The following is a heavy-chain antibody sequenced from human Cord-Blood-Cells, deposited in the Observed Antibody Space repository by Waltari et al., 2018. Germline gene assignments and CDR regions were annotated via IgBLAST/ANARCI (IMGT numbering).Heavy chain of an antibody. J-gene: IGHJ3*02. CDR3: ARGGIDNAFDI. V-gene: IGHV1-69*01. D-gene: IGHD3-16*01. CDR2: IIPIFGTA. Sequence: QVQLVNSGAEGKKPRYSVKVACKASGGTFSSFALSRVRQAPGQGLEWMGGIIPIFGTANYAQKFQGRVTITADESTSTAYMELSSLRSEDTAVYYCARGGIDNAFDIWGQGTMVTVSS. CDR1: GGTFSSFA.